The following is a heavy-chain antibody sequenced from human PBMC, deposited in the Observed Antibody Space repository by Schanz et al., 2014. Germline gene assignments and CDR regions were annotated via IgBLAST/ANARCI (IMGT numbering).Heavy chain of an antibody. CDR2: INPRSVST. V-gene: IGHV1-46*01. D-gene: IGHD3-3*01. J-gene: IGHJ5*02. CDR1: GYIFTSYY. CDR3: ARESVSRTRLFDP. Sequence: QVQLVQSGAEVKKPGASVKVSCEASGYIFTSYYIHWVRQAPGQGLEWVGIINPRSVSTSYAQNFQGRVTMTKDTSINTVYMELSTLTSDDTAVYYCARESVSRTRLFDPWGQGTLVTVSS.